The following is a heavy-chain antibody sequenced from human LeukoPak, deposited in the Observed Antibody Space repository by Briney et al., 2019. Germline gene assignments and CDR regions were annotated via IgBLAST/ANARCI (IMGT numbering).Heavy chain of an antibody. CDR3: ARPLYLRGVIYY. Sequence: GGSLRLSCAASGFTFSSYAMHWVRQAPGKGLEWVAVISYDGSNKYYADSVKGRFTISRDNSKNTLYLQMNSLRAEDTAVYYCARPLYLRGVIYYWGQGTLSPSPQ. CDR2: ISYDGSNK. V-gene: IGHV3-30*04. J-gene: IGHJ4*02. D-gene: IGHD3-10*01. CDR1: GFTFSSYA.